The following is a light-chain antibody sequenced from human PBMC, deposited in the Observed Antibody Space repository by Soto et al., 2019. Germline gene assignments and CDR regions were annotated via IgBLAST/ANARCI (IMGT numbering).Light chain of an antibody. V-gene: IGLV1-40*01. J-gene: IGLJ7*01. CDR2: GNS. CDR3: QSYDSSLSGSAV. CDR1: SSNIGAGYD. Sequence: QSVLTQPPSVSGAPGQRVTISCTGSSSNIGAGYDVHWYQQLPVTAPKLLIYGNSNRPSGVPDRFSGSKSGTSASLAITGLQAEDEADDYCQSYDSSLSGSAVFGGGTQLTVL.